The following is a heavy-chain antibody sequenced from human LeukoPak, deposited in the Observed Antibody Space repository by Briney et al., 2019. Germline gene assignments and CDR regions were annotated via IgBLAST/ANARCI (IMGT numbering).Heavy chain of an antibody. CDR2: IIPIFGTA. J-gene: IGHJ4*02. CDR3: ATYGSGSYYKVGY. Sequence: GASVKVSCKASGGTFSSYAISWVRQAPGQGLEWMGGIIPIFGTANYAQKFQGRVTITADESTSTAYMELSSLRSEDTAVYYCATYGSGSYYKVGYWGQGTLVTVSS. D-gene: IGHD3-10*01. CDR1: GGTFSSYA. V-gene: IGHV1-69*13.